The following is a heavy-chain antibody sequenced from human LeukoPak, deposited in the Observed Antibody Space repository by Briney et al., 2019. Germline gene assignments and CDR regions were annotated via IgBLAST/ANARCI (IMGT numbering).Heavy chain of an antibody. CDR1: GFTFSSYG. V-gene: IGHV3-33*06. J-gene: IGHJ6*03. D-gene: IGHD2-15*01. CDR3: AKDGVRGGSLPYMDV. CDR2: IWYDGSNK. Sequence: GGSLRLSCAASGFTFSSYGMHWVRQAPGKGLGWVAVIWYDGSNKYYADSVKGRFTISRDNSKNTLYLQMNSLRAEDTAVYYCAKDGVRGGSLPYMDVWGKGTTVTVSS.